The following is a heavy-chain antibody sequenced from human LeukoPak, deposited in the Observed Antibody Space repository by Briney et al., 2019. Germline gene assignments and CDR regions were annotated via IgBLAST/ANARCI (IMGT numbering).Heavy chain of an antibody. J-gene: IGHJ4*02. CDR2: ISSSSSTI. Sequence: PGGSLRLSCAASGFTFSSYSMNWVRQAPGKGLEWVSYISSSSSTIYYADSVKGRFTISRDNSKNTLYLQMNSLRAEDTAVYYCARDSPQWEPKRGALDYWGQGTLVTVSS. D-gene: IGHD1-26*01. V-gene: IGHV3-48*01. CDR1: GFTFSSYS. CDR3: ARDSPQWEPKRGALDY.